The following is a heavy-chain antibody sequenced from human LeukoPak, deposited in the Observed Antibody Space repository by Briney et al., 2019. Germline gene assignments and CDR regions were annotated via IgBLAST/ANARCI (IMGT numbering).Heavy chain of an antibody. D-gene: IGHD3-10*01. CDR2: INPNSGGT. V-gene: IGHV1-2*02. CDR1: GGTFSNYA. Sequence: ASVKVSCKASGGTFSNYAIFWVRQAPGQGLEWMGWINPNSGGTNYAQKFQGRVTMTRDTSISTAQMELSSLRSDDTAVYYCARDRGVRGVLNFDYWGQGTLVTVSS. J-gene: IGHJ4*02. CDR3: ARDRGVRGVLNFDY.